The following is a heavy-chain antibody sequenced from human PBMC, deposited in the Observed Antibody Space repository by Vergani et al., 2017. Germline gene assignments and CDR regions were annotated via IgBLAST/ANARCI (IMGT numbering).Heavy chain of an antibody. V-gene: IGHV3-9*01. CDR1: GFTFEDYA. Sequence: EVQLVESGGGLVQPGRSLRLSCAASGFTFEDYAMHWVRQAPGKGLEWVSGIFWNSASIGYADSVKGRFTISRDNAKNSLYLEMNSLRVEDTAVYYCAREYSSTSGRAFDFWGQGTKVTVSS. D-gene: IGHD2-2*01. CDR3: AREYSSTSGRAFDF. CDR2: IFWNSASI. J-gene: IGHJ3*01.